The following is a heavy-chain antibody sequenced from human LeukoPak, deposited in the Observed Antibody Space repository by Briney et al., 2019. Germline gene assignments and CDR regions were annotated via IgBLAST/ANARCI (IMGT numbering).Heavy chain of an antibody. J-gene: IGHJ5*02. CDR3: ARDPYCSSTSCSPDP. CDR2: IIPILGIA. CDR1: VGTFSSYA. V-gene: IGHV1-69*04. D-gene: IGHD2-2*01. Sequence: SVKVSCKASVGTFSSYAISWVRQAPGQGLEGRGRIIPILGIANYAKKFQGRVTIRADKSTNTAYMELRSLRSEDTGVYYCARDPYCSSTSCSPDPWGQGTLVTVSS.